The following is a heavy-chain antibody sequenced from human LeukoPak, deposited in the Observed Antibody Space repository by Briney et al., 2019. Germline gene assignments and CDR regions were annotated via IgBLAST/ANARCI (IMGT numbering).Heavy chain of an antibody. J-gene: IGHJ5*02. CDR2: IFPGDSDT. CDR3: ARRPLHSQNWLAP. CDR1: GDIVTSYW. V-gene: IGHV5-51*01. Sequence: AGESLKISCKGYGDIVTSYWVAWVRQMPGKGLEWMGIIFPGDSDTRYSPSIQGQVTISVDRSISTAYLQWSSLKASDTAIYYCARRPLHSQNWLAPWGQRTLVTVSS.